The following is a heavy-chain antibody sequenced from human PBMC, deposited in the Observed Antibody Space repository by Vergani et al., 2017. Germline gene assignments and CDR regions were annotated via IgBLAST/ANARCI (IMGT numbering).Heavy chain of an antibody. CDR1: GFTFSSYG. Sequence: QVQLVESGGGVVQPGRSLRLSCAASGFTFSSYGMHWVRQAPGKGLEWVAVISYDGSNKYYADSVKGRFTISRDNSKNTLYLQMNSLIAEDTAVYYCAKDMTTVTTTSYYYYYGMDVWGQGTTVTVSS. J-gene: IGHJ6*02. D-gene: IGHD4-17*01. V-gene: IGHV3-30*18. CDR3: AKDMTTVTTTSYYYYYGMDV. CDR2: ISYDGSNK.